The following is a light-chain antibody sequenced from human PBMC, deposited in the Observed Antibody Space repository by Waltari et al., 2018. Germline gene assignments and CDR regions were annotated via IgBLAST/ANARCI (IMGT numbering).Light chain of an antibody. CDR2: DAS. CDR1: QSVSSY. Sequence: EIVLTQYPDTLSLSPGERATLSCRASQSVSSYLAWYQQKPGQAPRLLIYDASNRATGIPARFSGSGSGTDFTLTISSLEPEDFAVYYCQQRSNWPCTFGQGTKLEIK. J-gene: IGKJ2*02. V-gene: IGKV3-11*01. CDR3: QQRSNWPCT.